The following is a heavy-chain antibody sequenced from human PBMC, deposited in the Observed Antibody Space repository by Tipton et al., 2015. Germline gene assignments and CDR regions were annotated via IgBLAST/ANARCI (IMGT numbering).Heavy chain of an antibody. CDR3: ARDGQQPPGVDY. CDR2: IKQDGSEK. V-gene: IGHV3-7*01. Sequence: SLRLSCAASGFLFSTYWLSWVRQAPGKGLEWVANIKQDGSEKYYVESVKGRFTVSRDNAKNTLYLQMNSLRAEDTAVYYCARDGQQPPGVDYWGQGALVTVSS. CDR1: GFLFSTYW. J-gene: IGHJ4*02. D-gene: IGHD6-13*01.